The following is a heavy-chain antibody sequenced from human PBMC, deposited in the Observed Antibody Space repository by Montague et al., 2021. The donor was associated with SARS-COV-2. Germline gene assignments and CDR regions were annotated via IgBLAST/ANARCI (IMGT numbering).Heavy chain of an antibody. CDR1: GGSISSSSYY. CDR2: IYYSGST. CDR3: ATYYDILTGYYIDAFDI. V-gene: IGHV4-39*01. D-gene: IGHD3-9*01. J-gene: IGHJ3*02. Sequence: SETLSLTCTVSGGSISSSSYYWGRIRQPPGKGLEWIGSIYYSGSTYYNPSLKSRVTISVDTSKNQFSLKLSSVTAADTAVYYCATYYDILTGYYIDAFDIWGQGTMVTVSS.